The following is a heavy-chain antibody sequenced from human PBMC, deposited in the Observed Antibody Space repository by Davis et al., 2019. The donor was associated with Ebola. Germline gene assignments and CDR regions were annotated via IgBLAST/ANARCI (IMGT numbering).Heavy chain of an antibody. CDR3: ARERRDYSGGWYYFDY. CDR1: GGSISSGSYY. Sequence: MPSETLSLTCTVSGGSISSGSYYWTWIRQPPGKGLEWIGYIYDSGYTYYNPSLKSRVTISVDTPKNQFSLNLNSVTAADTAEYYCARERRDYSGGWYYFDYWGQGTLVTVSS. D-gene: IGHD6-19*01. CDR2: IYDSGYT. V-gene: IGHV4-30-4*01. J-gene: IGHJ4*02.